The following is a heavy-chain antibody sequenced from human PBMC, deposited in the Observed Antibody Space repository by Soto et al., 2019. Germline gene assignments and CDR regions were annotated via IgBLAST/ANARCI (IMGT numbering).Heavy chain of an antibody. CDR1: GFTFSSYA. D-gene: IGHD5-18*01. CDR3: ARATGGQLWLFEP. J-gene: IGHJ5*02. V-gene: IGHV3-30-3*01. CDR2: ISYDGSNK. Sequence: PGWSLRLSCAASGFTFSSYAMHWVRQAPGKGLEWVAVISYDGSNKYYADSVKGRFTISRDNSKNTLYLQMNSLRAEHTAVYDGARATGGQLWLFEPWGQGTRVIASA.